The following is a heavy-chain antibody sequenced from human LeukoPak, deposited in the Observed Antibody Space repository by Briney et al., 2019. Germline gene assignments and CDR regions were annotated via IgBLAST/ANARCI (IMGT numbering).Heavy chain of an antibody. CDR1: GFTFSSYA. CDR2: ISGSGGST. CDR3: AKRSRNYCDSSGYSS. D-gene: IGHD3-22*01. V-gene: IGHV3-23*01. Sequence: GSLRLSCAASGFTFSSYAMSWVRQAPGKGLEWVSAISGSGGSTYYADSVKGRFTISRDNSKNTLYLQMNSLRAEDTAVYYCAKRSRNYCDSSGYSSWGQGTLVTVSS. J-gene: IGHJ4*02.